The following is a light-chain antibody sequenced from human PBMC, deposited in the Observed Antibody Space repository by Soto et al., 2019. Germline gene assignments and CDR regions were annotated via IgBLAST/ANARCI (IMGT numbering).Light chain of an antibody. CDR1: QSVSSSN. CDR3: QQYDNSPYT. J-gene: IGKJ2*01. Sequence: PEGRATLSCRASQSVSSSNLAWYQKKPGQAPRVLIYGASTRATGIPDRFSGSGSGTDFTLTISRLEPEDFAVYYCQQYDNSPYTFGQGTNLEIK. V-gene: IGKV3-20*01. CDR2: GAS.